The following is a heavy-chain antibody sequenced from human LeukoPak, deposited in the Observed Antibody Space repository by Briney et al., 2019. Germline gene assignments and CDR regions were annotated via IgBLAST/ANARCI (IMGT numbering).Heavy chain of an antibody. CDR3: ASNVDTAVVRDY. Sequence: SETLSLTCAVYGGSFSGYFWSWIRQPPGKGLEWIGDISHSGSTNYSPSLKSRVTISVDTSKNQFSLNPSSVTAADTAVYYCASNVDTAVVRDYWGQGTLVTVSS. D-gene: IGHD5-18*01. V-gene: IGHV4-34*01. J-gene: IGHJ4*02. CDR1: GGSFSGYF. CDR2: ISHSGST.